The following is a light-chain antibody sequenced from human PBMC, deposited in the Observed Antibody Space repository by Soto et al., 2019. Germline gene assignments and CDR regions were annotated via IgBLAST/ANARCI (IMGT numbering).Light chain of an antibody. CDR2: DAI. Sequence: EIVWTKSPATLSLSPGERATLSGRASQNIHNHMSWFLQKPGQTPRLLIYDAIIRAADVPARFSGSWSGTEFTLTIDSLQSEDFAVYYGQKYDAWPLTCVGRSKGDLK. CDR1: QNIHNH. CDR3: QKYDAWPLT. V-gene: IGKV3-15*01. J-gene: IGKJ4*01.